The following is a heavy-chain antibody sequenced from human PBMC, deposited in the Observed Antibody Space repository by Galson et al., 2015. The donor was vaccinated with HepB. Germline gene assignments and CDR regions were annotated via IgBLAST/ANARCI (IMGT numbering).Heavy chain of an antibody. CDR1: GGTFSSYA. Sequence: SVKVSCKASGGTFSSYAISWVRQAPGQGLEWMGGIIPIFGTANYAQKFQGRVTITADESTSTAYMELSSLRSEDTAVYYCAASHCSGGSCLNYYYGMDVWGQGTTVTVSS. CDR3: AASHCSGGSCLNYYYGMDV. J-gene: IGHJ6*02. D-gene: IGHD2-15*01. V-gene: IGHV1-69*13. CDR2: IIPIFGTA.